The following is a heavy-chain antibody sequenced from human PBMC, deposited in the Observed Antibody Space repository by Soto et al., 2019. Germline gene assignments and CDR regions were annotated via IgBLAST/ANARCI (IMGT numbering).Heavy chain of an antibody. D-gene: IGHD6-19*01. CDR2: IWYDGSSK. CDR1: GFNFSNFG. J-gene: IGHJ3*02. CDR3: ARDRSSGWYDAFDI. Sequence: PGGSLRLSCEATGFNFSNFGMHWVRQAPGKGLEWVAVIWYDGSSKYYADSVKGRFTIPRDNSKNTVYLQMHSLRVEDTAVYYCARDRSSGWYDAFDIWGQGTMVTVSS. V-gene: IGHV3-33*01.